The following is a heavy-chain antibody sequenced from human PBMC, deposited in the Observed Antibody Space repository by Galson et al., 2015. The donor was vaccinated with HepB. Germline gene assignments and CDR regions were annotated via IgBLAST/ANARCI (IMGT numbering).Heavy chain of an antibody. V-gene: IGHV4-34*01. CDR1: GGSFSGYY. D-gene: IGHD2-15*01. Sequence: SETLSLTCAVYGGSFSGYYWSWIRQPPGKGLEWIGEINHSGSTNYNPSLKSRVTISVDTSKNQFSLKLSSVTAADTAVYYCARGQLVAATLGAFDIWGQGTMVTVSS. CDR2: INHSGST. CDR3: ARGQLVAATLGAFDI. J-gene: IGHJ3*02.